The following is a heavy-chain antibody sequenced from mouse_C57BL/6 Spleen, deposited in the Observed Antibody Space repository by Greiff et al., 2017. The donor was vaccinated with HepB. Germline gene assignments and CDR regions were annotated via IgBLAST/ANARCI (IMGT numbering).Heavy chain of an antibody. CDR1: GYTFTNYW. Sequence: QVQLQQSGAELVRPGTSVKMSCKASGYTFTNYWIGWAKQRPGHGLEWIGDIYPGGGYTNYNEKFKGKATLTADKSSSTAYMQLSSLTSEDSAIYYCARSDTTVALDVWGTGTTVTVSS. V-gene: IGHV1-63*01. D-gene: IGHD1-1*01. CDR2: IYPGGGYT. CDR3: ARSDTTVALDV. J-gene: IGHJ1*03.